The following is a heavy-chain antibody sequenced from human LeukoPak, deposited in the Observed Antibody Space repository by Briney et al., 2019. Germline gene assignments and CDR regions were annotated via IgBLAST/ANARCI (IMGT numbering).Heavy chain of an antibody. CDR3: ARDRGGYDSPQRNAFDI. J-gene: IGHJ3*02. CDR2: INPNSGGT. D-gene: IGHD3-22*01. V-gene: IGHV1-18*01. Sequence: ASVKVSCKASGYTFTSYGISWVRQAPGQGLEWMGWINPNSGGTNYAQKFQGRVTITADESTSTAYMELSSLRSEDTAVYYCARDRGGYDSPQRNAFDIWGQGTMVTVSS. CDR1: GYTFTSYG.